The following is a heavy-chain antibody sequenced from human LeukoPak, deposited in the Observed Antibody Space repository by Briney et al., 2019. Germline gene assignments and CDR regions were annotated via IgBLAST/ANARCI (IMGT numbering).Heavy chain of an antibody. Sequence: GASVKVSCKASGGTFSSYAISWVRQAPGQGLEWMGGIVPIFGTSNYAQKFQGRVTITADESTSTAYMELSSLRSEDTAVYYCARAYQSDAFDIWGQGTMVTVSS. CDR1: GGTFSSYA. V-gene: IGHV1-69*13. D-gene: IGHD2-2*01. J-gene: IGHJ3*02. CDR2: IVPIFGTS. CDR3: ARAYQSDAFDI.